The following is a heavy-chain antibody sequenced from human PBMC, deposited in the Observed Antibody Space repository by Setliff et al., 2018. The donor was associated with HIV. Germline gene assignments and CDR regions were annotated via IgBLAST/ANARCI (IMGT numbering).Heavy chain of an antibody. CDR2: FYYSGNT. J-gene: IGHJ4*02. Sequence: PSETLSLTCTVSGGSISSSSYYWGWIRQPPGKGLEWIGSFYYSGNTYYNPSLKSRVTISIDASRNQFSLKLSSVTAADTAVYYCAREPDSIPYDYWGQGTLVTDSS. D-gene: IGHD4-4*01. V-gene: IGHV4-39*07. CDR3: AREPDSIPYDY. CDR1: GGSISSSSYY.